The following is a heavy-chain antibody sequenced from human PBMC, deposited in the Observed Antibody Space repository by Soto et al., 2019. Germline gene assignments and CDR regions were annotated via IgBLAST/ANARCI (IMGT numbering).Heavy chain of an antibody. CDR3: ARDGIQLGEGRHNNWFDP. Sequence: PGGSLRLSCAASGLPFSSYSMSWVRQALGNGLEWVANIKQDGSEKYYVDSVKGRFTISRENAKNSLYLQMHSLGAEDTAVYNSARDGIQLGEGRHNNWFDPWAQGTGVTVSS. CDR2: IKQDGSEK. J-gene: IGHJ5*02. V-gene: IGHV3-7*03. D-gene: IGHD5-18*01. CDR1: GLPFSSYS.